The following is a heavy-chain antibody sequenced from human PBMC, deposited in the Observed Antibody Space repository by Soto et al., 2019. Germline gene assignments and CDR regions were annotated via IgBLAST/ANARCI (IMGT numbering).Heavy chain of an antibody. V-gene: IGHV4-30-4*01. J-gene: IGHJ5*02. D-gene: IGHD6-6*01. CDR1: GGSISSGDYY. Sequence: SETLSLTCTVSGGSISSGDYYWSWIRQPPGKGLEWIGYIYYSGSTYYNPSLKSRVTISVDTSKNQFSLKLSSVTAADTAVYYCARGGAARPGLGWFDPWGQGTLVTVSS. CDR2: IYYSGST. CDR3: ARGGAARPGLGWFDP.